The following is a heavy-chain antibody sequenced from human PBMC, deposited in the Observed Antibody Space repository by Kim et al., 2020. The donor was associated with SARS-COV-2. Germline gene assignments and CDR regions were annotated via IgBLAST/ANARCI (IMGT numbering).Heavy chain of an antibody. J-gene: IGHJ6*02. V-gene: IGHV3-33*06. Sequence: PGGSLRLSCIASGVTFSTYGMHWVRQAPGKGLEWVTLIWYDGSNEYYADCVKGRFTMARDNSKNTLFLQMTSLTVEDTAVYYCAKPYCSGGSCINDYYCMDVWGQGNTVTVSS. CDR1: GVTFSTYG. D-gene: IGHD2-15*01. CDR3: AKPYCSGGSCINDYYCMDV. CDR2: IWYDGSNE.